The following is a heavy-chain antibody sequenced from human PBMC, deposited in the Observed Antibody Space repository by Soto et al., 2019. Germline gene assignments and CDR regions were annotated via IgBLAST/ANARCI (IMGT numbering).Heavy chain of an antibody. CDR3: ARAISHHFKYYYYYYMDV. V-gene: IGHV3-66*01. J-gene: IGHJ6*03. CDR2: IYSGGST. CDR1: GFTVSSNY. Sequence: EVQLVESGGGLVQPGGSLRLSCAASGFTVSSNYMSWVRQAPGKGLEWVSVIYSGGSTYYADSVKGRFTISRDNSKNTLHLQMNSLRAEDTAVYYCARAISHHFKYYYYYYMDVWGKGTTVTVSS. D-gene: IGHD3-3*02.